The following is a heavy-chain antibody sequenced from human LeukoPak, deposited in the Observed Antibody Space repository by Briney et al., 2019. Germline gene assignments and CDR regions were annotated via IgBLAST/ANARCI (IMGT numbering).Heavy chain of an antibody. CDR2: INPNSGGT. D-gene: IGHD1-1*01. CDR3: ARAGTTGTDYYYYYMDV. Sequence: GASVKVSCKASGYTFTGYYMHWVRQAPGQGLEWMGWINPNSGGTNYAQKFQGRVTMTRDTSISTAYMELSRLRSGDTAVYYCARAGTTGTDYYYYYMDVWGKGTTVTVSS. V-gene: IGHV1-2*02. CDR1: GYTFTGYY. J-gene: IGHJ6*03.